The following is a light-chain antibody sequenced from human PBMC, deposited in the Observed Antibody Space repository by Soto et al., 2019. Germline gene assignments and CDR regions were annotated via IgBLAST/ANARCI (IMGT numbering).Light chain of an antibody. CDR1: HSISSS. V-gene: IGKV1-5*03. CDR2: EAS. CDR3: QQYDSYWT. J-gene: IGKJ1*01. Sequence: DLQMTQSPSTLSASVGDRVTITCRASHSISSSLAWYQQKPGKAPKVLIYEASNLQRGVPTRFSGGGFGTDLTLTISNVQPDDFATYYCQQYDSYWTFGQGTKVEIK.